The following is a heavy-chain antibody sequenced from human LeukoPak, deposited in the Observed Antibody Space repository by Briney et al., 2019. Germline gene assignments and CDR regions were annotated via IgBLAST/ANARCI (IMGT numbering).Heavy chain of an antibody. V-gene: IGHV1-2*06. J-gene: IGHJ4*02. CDR1: GFTFSDCY. D-gene: IGHD6-6*01. CDR3: ASDPSSSDNFFDF. Sequence: ASVKVSCKASGFTFSDCYIHWVRQAPGQGLDYMGHINLNSGGTFYVQKFQGRVTMTRDTSISTAYMDLSRLTSDDTAVYFCASDPSSSDNFFDFWGQGTLVTVSS. CDR2: INLNSGGT.